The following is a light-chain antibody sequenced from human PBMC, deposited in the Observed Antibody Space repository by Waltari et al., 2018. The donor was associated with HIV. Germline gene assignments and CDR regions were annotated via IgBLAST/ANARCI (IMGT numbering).Light chain of an antibody. J-gene: IGKJ2*01. CDR3: QQYNNWPVQYT. CDR2: GAS. Sequence: EIVFTQSPGTLSLSPGERATLSCRASQSVSSSYLGWYQQRPGQAPRLLIYGASGRATDIPDRFSGSGSGTEFTLTISSLQSEDFAVYYCQQYNNWPVQYTFGQGTKLEIK. CDR1: QSVSSSY. V-gene: IGKV3-20*01.